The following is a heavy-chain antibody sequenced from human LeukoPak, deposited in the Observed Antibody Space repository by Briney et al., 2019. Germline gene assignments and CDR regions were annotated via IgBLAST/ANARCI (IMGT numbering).Heavy chain of an antibody. D-gene: IGHD3-22*01. J-gene: IGHJ5*02. CDR3: AKDPSTYYYDSSGFPNWFDP. CDR2: ISGSGGST. V-gene: IGHV3-23*01. CDR1: GFTFSSYA. Sequence: PGGSLRLSCAASGFTFSSYAMSWVRQAPGKGLEWVSAISGSGGSTYYADSVKGRFTISRDNSKNTLYLQMNSLRAEDTAVYYCAKDPSTYYYDSSGFPNWFDPWGQGTLVTVPS.